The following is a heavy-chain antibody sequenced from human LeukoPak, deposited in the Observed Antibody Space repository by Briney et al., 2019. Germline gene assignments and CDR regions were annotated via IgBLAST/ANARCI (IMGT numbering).Heavy chain of an antibody. Sequence: GGSLRLSCAASGFTFRNSDMHWVRQAPGKGPEWVAFIQADGGNKYYADSVKGRFTISRDNAKNSLYLQMNSLRAEDTTVYYCAELGITMIGGVWGKGTTVTISS. CDR1: GFTFRNSD. J-gene: IGHJ6*04. V-gene: IGHV3-30*02. D-gene: IGHD3-10*02. CDR2: IQADGGNK. CDR3: AELGITMIGGV.